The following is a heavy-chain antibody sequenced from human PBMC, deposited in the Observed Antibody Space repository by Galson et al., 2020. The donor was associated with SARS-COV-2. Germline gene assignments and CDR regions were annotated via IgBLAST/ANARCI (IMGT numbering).Heavy chain of an antibody. D-gene: IGHD5-18*01. V-gene: IGHV3-23*01. Sequence: GESLKISCAASGFTFSSYAMSWVRQAPGKGLEWVSAISGSGGSTYYADSVKGRFTISRDNSKNTLYLQMNSLRAEDTAVYYCAKGDTAMAPYNWFDPWGQGTLVTVSS. CDR2: ISGSGGST. CDR1: GFTFSSYA. CDR3: AKGDTAMAPYNWFDP. J-gene: IGHJ5*02.